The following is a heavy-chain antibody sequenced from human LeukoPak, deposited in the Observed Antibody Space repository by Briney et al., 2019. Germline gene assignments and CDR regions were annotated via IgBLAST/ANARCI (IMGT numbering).Heavy chain of an antibody. J-gene: IGHJ5*02. V-gene: IGHV1-8*03. CDR1: GYTFTNYD. CDR3: ARDIAGATLRGWFDP. CDR2: MNPNSGNA. D-gene: IGHD1-1*01. Sequence: GASVKVSCKASGYTFTNYDINWVRQAAGQGLEWMGWMNPNSGNAAYAQKFQGRVTSTRNTSITTAYMDLSSLTSEDTAVYYCARDIAGATLRGWFDPWGQGTLVTVSS.